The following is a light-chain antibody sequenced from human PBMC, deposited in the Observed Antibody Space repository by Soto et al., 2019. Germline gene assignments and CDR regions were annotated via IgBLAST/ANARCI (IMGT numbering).Light chain of an antibody. Sequence: ETVLTQSPGSLSLSPGETATFTCSASHSVSSTFLAWYQQKPGQAPTLLIYDADTRATGIPDRFSGSGFGTHFTLTISSLEPEDFAMYYCQQSASSVSFGQRARLEI. CDR3: QQSASSVS. V-gene: IGKV3-20*01. J-gene: IGKJ5*01. CDR2: DAD. CDR1: HSVSSTF.